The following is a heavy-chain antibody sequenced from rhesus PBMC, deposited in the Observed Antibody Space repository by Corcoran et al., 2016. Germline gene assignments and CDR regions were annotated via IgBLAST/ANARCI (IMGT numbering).Heavy chain of an antibody. CDR3: TRVTGTTHFDY. CDR1: GFTFSSYG. J-gene: IGHJ4*01. D-gene: IGHD1-7*02. V-gene: IGHV3S16*01. Sequence: EVQLVESGGGLVQPGGSLRLSCAASGFTFSSYGMSWVRPAPEKGLEWFSSISSACSYIYYADSVKGRFTISRDNAKNSLSLQMNSLRAEDTAVYYCTRVTGTTHFDYWGQGVLVTVSS. CDR2: ISSACSYI.